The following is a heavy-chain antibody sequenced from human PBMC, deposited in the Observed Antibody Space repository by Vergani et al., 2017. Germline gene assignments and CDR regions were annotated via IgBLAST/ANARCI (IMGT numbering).Heavy chain of an antibody. CDR1: GYTFTSYG. D-gene: IGHD6-13*01. Sequence: QVQLVQSGAEGKKPGASVKVSCKASGYTFTSYGISWVRQAPGQGLEWMGWNSAYNGNTNYAQKLQGRVTMTTDTHTSAAYMELRSLRSDDTAVYYCAADHPSGEPQPYYYYGMDVWGQGTTVTVSS. CDR2: NSAYNGNT. CDR3: AADHPSGEPQPYYYYGMDV. J-gene: IGHJ6*02. V-gene: IGHV1-18*01.